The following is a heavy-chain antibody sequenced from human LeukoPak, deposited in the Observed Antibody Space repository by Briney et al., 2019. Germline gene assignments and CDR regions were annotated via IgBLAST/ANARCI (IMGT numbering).Heavy chain of an antibody. J-gene: IGHJ4*02. CDR1: GGSFSGYY. CDR2: INHSGST. CDR3: ARRYCSSTSCVYFDY. D-gene: IGHD2-2*01. V-gene: IGHV4-34*01. Sequence: SETLSLTCAVYGGSFSGYYWSWIRQPPGKGLEWIGEINHSGSTNYNPSLKSRVTISVDTSKNQFSLKLSSVTAADTAVYYCARRYCSSTSCVYFDYWGQGTLVTVSS.